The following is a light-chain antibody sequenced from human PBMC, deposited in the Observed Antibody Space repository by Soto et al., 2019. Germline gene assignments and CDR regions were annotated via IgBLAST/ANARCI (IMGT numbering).Light chain of an antibody. CDR2: DAS. V-gene: IGKV3-11*01. Sequence: EIVLTQSPATLSLSPGERATLSCRASQTFSSHLAWYQQKPGQAPRLLIYDASKRDTGIPARFSGRGSGTDVTLTISSIEPEDFAVYSCQQRSNWTPAITFGQGTRLEIK. CDR3: QQRSNWTPAIT. J-gene: IGKJ5*01. CDR1: QTFSSH.